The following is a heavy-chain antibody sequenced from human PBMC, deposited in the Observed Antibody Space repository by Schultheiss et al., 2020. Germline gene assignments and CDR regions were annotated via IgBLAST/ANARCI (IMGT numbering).Heavy chain of an antibody. CDR3: AGFYGDLWNGPVDY. CDR1: GFTFSDYY. D-gene: IGHD4-17*01. J-gene: IGHJ4*02. V-gene: IGHV3-11*01. Sequence: GGSLRLSCAASGFTFSDYYMSWIRQAPGKGLEWVSYISSSVSTIYYADSVKGRFTISRDNAKNSLYLQMNSLRAEDTAVYYCAGFYGDLWNGPVDYWGQGTLVTVSS. CDR2: ISSSVSTI.